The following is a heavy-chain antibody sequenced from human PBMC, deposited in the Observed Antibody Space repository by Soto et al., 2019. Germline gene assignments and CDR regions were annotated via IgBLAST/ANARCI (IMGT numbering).Heavy chain of an antibody. Sequence: EVQLVESGGGLVQPGGSLKLSCAASGFTFSGSAMHWVRQASGKGLEWVGRIRSKANSYATAYAASVKGRFTISRDDSKNTAYLQMNSLKSEDTAVYYFTIPATGYWGQGTLGTVSS. J-gene: IGHJ4*02. D-gene: IGHD4-17*01. CDR2: IRSKANSYAT. CDR1: GFTFSGSA. CDR3: TIPATGY. V-gene: IGHV3-73*01.